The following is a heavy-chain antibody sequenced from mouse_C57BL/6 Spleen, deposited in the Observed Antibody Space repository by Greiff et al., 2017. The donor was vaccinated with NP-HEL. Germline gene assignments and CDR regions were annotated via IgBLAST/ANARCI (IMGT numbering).Heavy chain of an antibody. CDR3: ARWSWAPSCDN. V-gene: IGHV1-76*01. D-gene: IGHD4-1*01. CDR2: IYPGSGNT. J-gene: IGHJ2*01. CDR1: GYTFTDYY. Sequence: QVQLQQSGAELVRPGASVKLSCTASGYTFTDYYINWVKQRPGQGLEWIARIYPGSGNTYYNEKFKGKATLTAEKSSSTAYMQLSSLTSEDSALYFCARWSWAPSCDNGGKGTTPKVSS.